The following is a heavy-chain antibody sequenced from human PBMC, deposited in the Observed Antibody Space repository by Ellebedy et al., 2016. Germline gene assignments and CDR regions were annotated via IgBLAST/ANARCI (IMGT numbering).Heavy chain of an antibody. Sequence: GGSLRLSCAASGFTFRSSWMHWVRQAPGKELVWVSRIDTDGSDRSYADSVKGRFTISRDNAKNTLYLQMNSLRVEDTAVYYCARDQSRAGPTTCDSWGQGTLVTVSS. V-gene: IGHV3-74*01. CDR1: GFTFRSSW. CDR2: IDTDGSDR. CDR3: ARDQSRAGPTTCDS. J-gene: IGHJ4*02. D-gene: IGHD1-26*01.